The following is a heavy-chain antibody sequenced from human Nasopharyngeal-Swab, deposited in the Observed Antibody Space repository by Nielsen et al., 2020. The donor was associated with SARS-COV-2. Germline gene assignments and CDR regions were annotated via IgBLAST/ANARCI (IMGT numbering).Heavy chain of an antibody. CDR2: ISWNSGSI. CDR3: AKGGNYYDSSGHIDY. J-gene: IGHJ4*02. V-gene: IGHV3-9*01. Sequence: SLKISCAASGFTFDDYAMHLVRQAPGKGLEWVSGISWNSGSIGYADSVKGRLPISRDHAKNSLYLQMNSLRAEDTALYYCAKGGNYYDSSGHIDYWGQGTLVTVSS. D-gene: IGHD3-22*01. CDR1: GFTFDDYA.